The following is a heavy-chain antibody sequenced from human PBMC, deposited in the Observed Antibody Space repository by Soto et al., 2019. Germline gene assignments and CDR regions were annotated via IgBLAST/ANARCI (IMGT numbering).Heavy chain of an antibody. CDR1: GYTFTSYG. CDR2: ISAYNGNT. Sequence: QVQLVQSGAEVKKPGASVKVSCKASGYTFTSYGISWVRQAPGQGLEWMGWISAYNGNTNYAQKLQGRVTMTTDTATTNAYTELKSLTSDDTAVYYCAGEKVADTTGRYYWGQGTLVTVSS. D-gene: IGHD1-26*01. CDR3: AGEKVADTTGRYY. V-gene: IGHV1-18*01. J-gene: IGHJ4*02.